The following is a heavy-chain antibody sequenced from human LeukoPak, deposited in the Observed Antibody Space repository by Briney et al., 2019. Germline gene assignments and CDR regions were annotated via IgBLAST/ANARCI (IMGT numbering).Heavy chain of an antibody. D-gene: IGHD3-22*01. J-gene: IGHJ3*02. V-gene: IGHV3-53*01. CDR3: ARGLFLSGYLDAFDI. CDR1: GFTVNNKY. CDR2: IYNDGRT. Sequence: GGSLRLSCAASGFTVNNKYMTWVRQAPGKGLEWVSLIYNDGRTYYADSVKGRCTISRDNLKNVLYLQTNSLKVEDTALYYCARGLFLSGYLDAFDIWGQGTVVTVSS.